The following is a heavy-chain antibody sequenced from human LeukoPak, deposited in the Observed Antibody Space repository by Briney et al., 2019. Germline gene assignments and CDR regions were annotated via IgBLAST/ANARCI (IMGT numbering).Heavy chain of an antibody. CDR1: GFTFSSYA. J-gene: IGHJ6*02. V-gene: IGHV3-23*01. Sequence: GGSLRLSCAASGFTFSSYAMSWVRQAPGKGLEWVSAISGSGGSTYYADSVKGRFTISRDNSKNTLYLQMNSLRAEDTAVYYCAKADTYSSSWYGGDYYYYGMDVWGQGTTVTVSS. D-gene: IGHD6-13*01. CDR3: AKADTYSSSWYGGDYYYYGMDV. CDR2: ISGSGGST.